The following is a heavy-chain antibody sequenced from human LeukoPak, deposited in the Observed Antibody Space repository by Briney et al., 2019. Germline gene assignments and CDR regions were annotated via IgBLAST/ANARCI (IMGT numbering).Heavy chain of an antibody. D-gene: IGHD6-19*01. CDR1: GFTFDDYA. CDR3: AKELAVAAIVDAFDI. CDR2: ISWNSGSI. J-gene: IGHJ3*02. V-gene: IGHV3-9*01. Sequence: SGRSLRLSCAASGFTFDDYAMHWVRHAPGKGLEWVSGISWNSGSIGYADSVKGRFTISRDNAKNSLYLQMNSLRAEDTALYYCAKELAVAAIVDAFDIWGQGTMVTVSS.